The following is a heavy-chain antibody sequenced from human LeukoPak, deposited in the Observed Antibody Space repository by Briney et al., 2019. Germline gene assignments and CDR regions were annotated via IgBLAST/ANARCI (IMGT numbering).Heavy chain of an antibody. J-gene: IGHJ1*01. V-gene: IGHV3-7*05. CDR1: GFSFSSYW. CDR2: IKQDGSEK. Sequence: GGSLRLSCTASGFSFSSYWMSWVRQAPGKGLEWVANIKQDGSEKYYVDSVKGRFTISRDNAKNSLYLQMNSLRAEDTAVYYCARGDYSSGWYGSAEYFQHWGQGTLVTVSS. CDR3: ARGDYSSGWYGSAEYFQH. D-gene: IGHD6-19*01.